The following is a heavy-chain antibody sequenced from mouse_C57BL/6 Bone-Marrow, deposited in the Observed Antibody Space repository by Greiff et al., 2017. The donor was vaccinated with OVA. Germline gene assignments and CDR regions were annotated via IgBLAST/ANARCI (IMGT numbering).Heavy chain of an antibody. CDR1: GFSLTSYG. D-gene: IGHD2-14*01. Sequence: VKLQESGPGLVQPSQSLSITCTVSGFSLTSYGVHWVRQSPGKGLEWLGVIWSGGSTDYNAAFISRLSISKDNSKSQVFFKMNSLQADDTAIYYCARNSIGRFAYWGQGTLVTVSA. J-gene: IGHJ3*01. V-gene: IGHV2-2*01. CDR3: ARNSIGRFAY. CDR2: IWSGGST.